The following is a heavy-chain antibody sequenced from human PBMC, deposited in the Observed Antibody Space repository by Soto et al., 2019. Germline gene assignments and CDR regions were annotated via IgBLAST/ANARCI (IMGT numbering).Heavy chain of an antibody. D-gene: IGHD2-21*01. CDR2: IVSGSTYT. CDR3: ARVDGESRMDV. V-gene: IGHV3-11*06. J-gene: IGHJ6*02. Sequence: PGGSLRLSCAASGFTFSDSYMSWIRQAPGKGLEWISYIVSGSTYTNYADSVKGRFTISRDNAKESLYLEMNSLRAEDTAVYYCARVDGESRMDVWGQGTTVSVSS. CDR1: GFTFSDSY.